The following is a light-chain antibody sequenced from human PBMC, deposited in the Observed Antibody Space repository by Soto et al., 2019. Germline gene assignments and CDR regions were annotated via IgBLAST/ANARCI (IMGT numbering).Light chain of an antibody. V-gene: IGLV2-23*02. CDR1: SSDVGSYNL. Sequence: QSVLTQPASVSGSPGQSIAISCTGTSSDVGSYNLVSWYQQHPGKAPKLMIYEVSKRPSGVSNRFSGSKSGNTASLTISGLQAEDEADYYCCSYAGSSTFGPYVFGTGNKVTVL. J-gene: IGLJ1*01. CDR2: EVS. CDR3: CSYAGSSTFGPYV.